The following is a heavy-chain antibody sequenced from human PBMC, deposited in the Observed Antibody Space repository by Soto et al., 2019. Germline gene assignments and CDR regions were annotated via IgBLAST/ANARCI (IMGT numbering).Heavy chain of an antibody. V-gene: IGHV1-3*01. CDR1: GYTFTSYA. J-gene: IGHJ5*02. CDR3: ARDLIAAAGYNWFDP. Sequence: ASVKVSCKASGYTFTSYAMHWVRQAPGQRLEWMGWISAGNGNTKYSQKFQGRVTITRDTSASTAYMELSSLRSEDTAVYYCARDLIAAAGYNWFDPWGQGTLVTVSS. D-gene: IGHD6-13*01. CDR2: ISAGNGNT.